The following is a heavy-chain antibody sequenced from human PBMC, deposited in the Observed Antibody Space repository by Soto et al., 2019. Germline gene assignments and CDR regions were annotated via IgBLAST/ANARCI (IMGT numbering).Heavy chain of an antibody. CDR2: IWYDGSNK. CDR1: GFTFSSYG. J-gene: IGHJ6*02. V-gene: IGHV3-33*01. D-gene: IGHD3-3*01. Sequence: WGSLRLSCAASGFTFSSYGIHFFRQSPFKWREWVAVIWYDGSNKYYADSVKGRFTISRDNSKNTLYLQMNSLRAEDTAVYYCAREVRFLEWLPYYYYGMDVWGQGTTVTVSS. CDR3: AREVRFLEWLPYYYYGMDV.